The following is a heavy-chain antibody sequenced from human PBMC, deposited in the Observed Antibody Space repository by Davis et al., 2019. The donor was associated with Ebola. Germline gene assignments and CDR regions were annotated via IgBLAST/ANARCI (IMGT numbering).Heavy chain of an antibody. D-gene: IGHD3-10*01. CDR3: ARDLSYSYYYHYYGMDV. CDR2: ISAYNGNT. V-gene: IGHV1-18*01. J-gene: IGHJ6*02. CDR1: GYTFTTYG. Sequence: ASVKVSCKASGYTFTTYGISWVRQAPGQGLEWMGWISAYNGNTNYAQKLQGRVTMTTDTSTNTAYMELRSLRSDDTAVYYCARDLSYSYYYHYYGMDVWGQGTTVTVSS.